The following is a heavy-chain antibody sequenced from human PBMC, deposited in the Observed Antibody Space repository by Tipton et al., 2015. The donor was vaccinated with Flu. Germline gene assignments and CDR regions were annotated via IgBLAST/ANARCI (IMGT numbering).Heavy chain of an antibody. Sequence: LRLSCTVPGGSISSGGYYWSWIRQHPGKGLEWIGYIYYSGSTYYNPSLKSRVTISVDTSKNQFSLKLSSVTAADTAVYYCACYYYGSASYLGDAFDIWGQGTMVTVSS. CDR2: IYYSGST. CDR1: GGSISSGGYY. D-gene: IGHD3-10*01. CDR3: ACYYYGSASYLGDAFDI. J-gene: IGHJ3*02. V-gene: IGHV4-31*02.